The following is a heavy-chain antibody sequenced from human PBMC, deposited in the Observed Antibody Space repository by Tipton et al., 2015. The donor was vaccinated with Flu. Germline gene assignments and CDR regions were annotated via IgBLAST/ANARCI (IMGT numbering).Heavy chain of an antibody. CDR1: GFIFTDYW. CDR3: TRRLVED. J-gene: IGHJ4*02. Sequence: VQLVQSGGGVVQPGRSLRLSCAASGFIFTDYWMAWVRQAPGKGLEWVANINYDGSTIYYLDSVKGRFTISRDNAKNSLFLQMNNLRAEDTAVYYCTRRLVEDWGQGTQVTVSS. V-gene: IGHV3-7*01. CDR2: INYDGSTI.